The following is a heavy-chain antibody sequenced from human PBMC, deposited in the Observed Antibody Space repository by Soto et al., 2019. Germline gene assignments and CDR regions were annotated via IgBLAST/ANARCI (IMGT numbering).Heavy chain of an antibody. CDR1: GYTFTSYY. V-gene: IGHV1-46*01. CDR3: ASDCGTMVGGVSFLFDY. D-gene: IGHD3-10*01. CDR2: INPSSGST. Sequence: ASVKVSCKASGYTFTSYYMHWVRQAPGQGLEWMGIINPSSGSTNYAQKFQGRVTMTRDTSTSTAYMELSSLRSDDTAVYYCASDCGTMVGGVSFLFDYWGQGTLVTVSS. J-gene: IGHJ4*02.